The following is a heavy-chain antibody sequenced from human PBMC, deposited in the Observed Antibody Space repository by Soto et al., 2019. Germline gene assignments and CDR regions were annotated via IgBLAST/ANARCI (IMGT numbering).Heavy chain of an antibody. J-gene: IGHJ4*02. CDR3: AKVLERSMITFGGVIAY. Sequence: QVQLVESGGGVVQPGRSLRLSCAASGFTFSTYGMHWVRQAPGKGLEWVAVISFDGNIKYYADSVKGRFTISRDNSKYTRYLEMDRLSAEDTAIYDCAKVLERSMITFGGVIAYWGQRARVTVSS. V-gene: IGHV3-30*18. CDR1: GFTFSTYG. D-gene: IGHD3-16*02. CDR2: ISFDGNIK.